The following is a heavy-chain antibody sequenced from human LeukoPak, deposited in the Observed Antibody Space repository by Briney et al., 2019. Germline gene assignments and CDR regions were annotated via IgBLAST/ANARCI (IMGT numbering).Heavy chain of an antibody. D-gene: IGHD3-3*01. CDR3: TTDPDTIGVEGY. J-gene: IGHJ4*02. Sequence: GGSLRLSCAASGFTFSNAWMSWVRQAPGKGLEWVGRIKSKTDGGTTNYAAPVKGRFTISRDDSKNTLYLQMNSLKTEDTAVYHCTTDPDTIGVEGYWGQGTLVTVSS. CDR2: IKSKTDGGTT. CDR1: GFTFSNAW. V-gene: IGHV3-15*01.